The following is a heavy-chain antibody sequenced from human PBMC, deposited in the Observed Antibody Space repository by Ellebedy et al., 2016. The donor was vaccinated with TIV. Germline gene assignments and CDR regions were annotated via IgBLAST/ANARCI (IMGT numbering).Heavy chain of an antibody. CDR1: GFTFSSFA. CDR2: ISYDGSEK. D-gene: IGHD6-19*01. CDR3: AKDKGGGIAVAGAFDY. V-gene: IGHV3-30-3*01. J-gene: IGHJ4*02. Sequence: PGGSLRLSSVASGFTFSSFAMHWVRQAPGKGLEWVAIISYDGSEKYYADSVMGRFTISRDNVEDTVSLQMNSLRAEDTAVYYCAKDKGGGIAVAGAFDYWGQGTLVTVSS.